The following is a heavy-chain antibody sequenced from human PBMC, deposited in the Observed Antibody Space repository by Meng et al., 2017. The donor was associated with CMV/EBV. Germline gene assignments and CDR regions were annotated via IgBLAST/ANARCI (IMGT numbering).Heavy chain of an antibody. D-gene: IGHD2-2*01. J-gene: IGHJ4*02. CDR3: ARDRVPCSSTSCYLDY. CDR1: GYTFTSYY. V-gene: IGHV1-46*01. CDR2: INPSGGST. Sequence: ASVKVSCKASGYTFTSYYMHWVRQAPGQGLEWMGIINPSGGSTSYAQKFQGRVTMTRDTSTSTVYMEPSSLRSEDTAVYYCARDRVPCSSTSCYLDYWGQGTLVTVSS.